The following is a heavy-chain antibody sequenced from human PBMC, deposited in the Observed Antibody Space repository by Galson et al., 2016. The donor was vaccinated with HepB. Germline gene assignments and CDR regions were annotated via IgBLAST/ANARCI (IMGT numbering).Heavy chain of an antibody. CDR1: GGSVDSTTYY. D-gene: IGHD2/OR15-2a*01. CDR3: VGFGIVPDAMNFFDP. J-gene: IGHJ5*02. V-gene: IGHV4-39*01. Sequence: SETLSLTCTVSGGSVDSTTYYWGWIRQPPGKGLEWIGSFYYFGATYYNPSLKSRATIAADTAKTFSLNLTSVTAADTAVYFCVGFGIVPDAMNFFDPWGQGARVTVSP. CDR2: FYYFGAT.